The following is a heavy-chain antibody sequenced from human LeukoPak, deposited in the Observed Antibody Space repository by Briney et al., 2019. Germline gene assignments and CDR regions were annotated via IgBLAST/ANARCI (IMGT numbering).Heavy chain of an antibody. V-gene: IGHV3-7*01. CDR3: AKVGGYCSGGSCYYYYYMDV. CDR2: IKEDGSET. J-gene: IGHJ6*03. D-gene: IGHD2-15*01. CDR1: GFTFKKYW. Sequence: GGSLRLSCAASGFTFKKYWMNWVRQVPGKGLECLANIKEDGSETYYADSVKGRFTISRDNPKNLLFLQINSLRAEDTAVYYCAKVGGYCSGGSCYYYYYMDVWGKGTTVTVSS.